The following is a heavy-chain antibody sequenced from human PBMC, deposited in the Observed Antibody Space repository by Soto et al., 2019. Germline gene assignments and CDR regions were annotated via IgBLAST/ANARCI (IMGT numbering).Heavy chain of an antibody. Sequence: QITLEETGPTLVKPTQTLTLTCTFSGFSLTTGRVGVGWIHQPPGKALEWLAVIHWNDDNHYSPSLKSRLTITKDTSKNQVVLTLTNMDPVDTATYYCTPRLVGSGQGYWGQGTLVTVSS. CDR2: IHWNDDN. V-gene: IGHV2-5*01. J-gene: IGHJ4*02. CDR1: GFSLTTGRVG. D-gene: IGHD2-15*01. CDR3: TPRLVGSGQGY.